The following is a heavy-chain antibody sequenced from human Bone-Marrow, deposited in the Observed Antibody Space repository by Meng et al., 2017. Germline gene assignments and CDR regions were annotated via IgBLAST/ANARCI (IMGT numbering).Heavy chain of an antibody. Sequence: GSLRLSCTVPGGSISSSSYYWGWIRQPPGKGLEWIGSIYYSGSTYYNPSLKSRVTISVDTSKNQFSLKLSSVTAADTAVYYCARVMWELSPDAFDIWGQGTMVTVSS. J-gene: IGHJ3*02. CDR2: IYYSGST. V-gene: IGHV4-39*07. D-gene: IGHD3-16*02. CDR3: ARVMWELSPDAFDI. CDR1: GGSISSSSYY.